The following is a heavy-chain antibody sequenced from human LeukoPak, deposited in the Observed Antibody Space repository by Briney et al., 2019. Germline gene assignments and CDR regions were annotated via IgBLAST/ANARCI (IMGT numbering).Heavy chain of an antibody. CDR3: ARDYGSGSYYGFDY. D-gene: IGHD3-10*01. V-gene: IGHV1-69*05. J-gene: IGHJ4*02. Sequence: SXXVSCKASGGTFSSYAISWVRQAPGQGLEWMGRIIPIFGTANYAQKFQGRVTITTDESTSTAYMELSSLRSEDTAVYYCARDYGSGSYYGFDYWGQGTLVTVSS. CDR1: GGTFSSYA. CDR2: IIPIFGTA.